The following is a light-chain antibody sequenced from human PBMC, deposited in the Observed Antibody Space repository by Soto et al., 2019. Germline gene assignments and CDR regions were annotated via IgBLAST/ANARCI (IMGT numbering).Light chain of an antibody. CDR3: QQANSFPYT. J-gene: IGKJ2*01. V-gene: IGKV1-12*01. CDR1: QGVSVW. CDR2: AAS. Sequence: DIQMTQSPSSVSASLGDRVTITCRASQGVSVWLAWYQQKPGKAPKLLLYAASTLQSGVPSRFSGSGSGTNFTLTISSLRPEDFATYYCQQANSFPYTFGQGTKLEIK.